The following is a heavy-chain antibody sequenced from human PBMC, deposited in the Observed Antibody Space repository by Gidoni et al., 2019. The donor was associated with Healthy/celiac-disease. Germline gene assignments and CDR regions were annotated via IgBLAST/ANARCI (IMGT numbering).Heavy chain of an antibody. J-gene: IGHJ4*02. CDR3: VLRFLEGSAAFDY. CDR1: GYSFTSYL. D-gene: IGHD3-3*01. V-gene: IGHV5-10-1*03. CDR2: IYPSDSYT. Sequence: EVQLLQSGAEVKKPGESRRISCKGSGYSFTSYLISWVRQMPGKGLEWMGRIYPSDSYTNYSPSFQGHVTISADKSISTAYLQWSSLKASDTAMYYCVLRFLEGSAAFDYWGQGTLVTVSS.